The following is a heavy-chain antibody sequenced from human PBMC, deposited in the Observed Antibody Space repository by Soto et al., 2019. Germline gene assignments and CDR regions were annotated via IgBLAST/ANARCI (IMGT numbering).Heavy chain of an antibody. CDR3: ARSHPPLVGVCGVVNPSGWYFDL. V-gene: IGHV3-30-3*01. J-gene: IGHJ2*01. D-gene: IGHD3-3*01. Sequence: QVQLVESGGGVVQPGRSLRLSCAASGFTFSSYAMHWVRQAPGKGLEWVAVISYDGTNKYYANSVKGRFSISRDNSKNTLYLQMNSLRTEDTTVYYCARSHPPLVGVCGVVNPSGWYFDLWGRGTLVTVSS. CDR1: GFTFSSYA. CDR2: ISYDGTNK.